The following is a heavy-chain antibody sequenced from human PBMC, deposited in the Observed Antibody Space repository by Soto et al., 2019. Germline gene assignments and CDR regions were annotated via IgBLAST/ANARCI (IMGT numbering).Heavy chain of an antibody. J-gene: IGHJ1*01. V-gene: IGHV3-23*01. CDR2: ISGSGGST. Sequence: EVQLLESGGGLVQPGGSLRLSCAASGFTFSSYAMSWVGQAPGKGLEWVSAISGSGGSTYYADSVKGRFTISRDNSKNTLDLQMNSLRAEDTAVYYCAKEDGSPYRPLLYFQHWGQGTLVTVSS. CDR3: AKEDGSPYRPLLYFQH. CDR1: GFTFSSYA. D-gene: IGHD1-26*01.